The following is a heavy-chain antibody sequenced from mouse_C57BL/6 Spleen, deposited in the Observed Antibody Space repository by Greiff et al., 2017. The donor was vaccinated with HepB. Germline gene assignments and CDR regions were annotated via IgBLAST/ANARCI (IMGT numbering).Heavy chain of an antibody. J-gene: IGHJ3*01. V-gene: IGHV5-12*01. CDR3: ARQRWFAY. CDR2: ISNGGGST. CDR1: GFTFSDYY. Sequence: DVMLVESGGGLVQPGGSLKLSCAASGFTFSDYYMYWVRQTPEKRLEWVAYISNGGGSTYYPDTVKGRFTISRDNAKNTLYLQMSRLKSEDTAMYYCARQRWFAYWGQGTLVTVSA.